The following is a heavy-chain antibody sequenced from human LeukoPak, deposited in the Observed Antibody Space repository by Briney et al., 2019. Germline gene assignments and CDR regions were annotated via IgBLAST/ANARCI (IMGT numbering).Heavy chain of an antibody. CDR3: ARGGEWLVQNY. CDR2: IYYSASA. V-gene: IGHV4-30-4*08. J-gene: IGHJ4*02. D-gene: IGHD6-19*01. CDR1: GGSISSGDYY. Sequence: SQTLSLTCTVSGGSISSGDYYWSWIRQPPGEGLEWIGSIYYSASANYNPSLQSRVTISVDTSKNHFSLKLSSVTAADTAVYYCARGGEWLVQNYWGQGTLVTVSS.